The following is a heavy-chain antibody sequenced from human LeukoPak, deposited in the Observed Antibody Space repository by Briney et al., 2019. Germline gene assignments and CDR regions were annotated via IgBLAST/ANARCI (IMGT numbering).Heavy chain of an antibody. J-gene: IGHJ4*02. CDR3: ARRRIAVAGNVDYFDY. CDR2: IYPGDSDT. CDR1: GYSFTSYW. V-gene: IGHV5-51*01. Sequence: GESLQISCQGSGYSFTSYWIGWVRQMPGKGLEWMGIIYPGDSDTRYSPSFQGQVTISADKSISTAYLQWSSLKASDTAMYYCARRRIAVAGNVDYFDYWGQGTLVTVSS. D-gene: IGHD6-19*01.